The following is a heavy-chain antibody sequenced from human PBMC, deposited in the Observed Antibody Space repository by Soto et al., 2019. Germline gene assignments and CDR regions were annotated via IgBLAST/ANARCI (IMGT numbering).Heavy chain of an antibody. J-gene: IGHJ5*02. CDR3: ARAPLWRVVRYKWFDT. CDR2: IKQDGSEK. CDR1: GFTFRSSW. V-gene: IGHV3-7*03. Sequence: XGSLRLSCAASGFTFRSSWMGWVRQAPGKGLEWVANIKQDGSEKYYVDSVKGRFTISRDNAKNSLYLQMNSLRAEDTAVYYCARAPLWRVVRYKWFDTWGQGTLVTVSS. D-gene: IGHD3-3*01.